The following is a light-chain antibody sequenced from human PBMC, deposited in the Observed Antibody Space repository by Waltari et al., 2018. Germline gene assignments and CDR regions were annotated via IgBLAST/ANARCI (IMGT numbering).Light chain of an antibody. CDR3: SSYTSSRAIFV. CDR1: ASAAGGSAY. V-gene: IGLV2-14*01. J-gene: IGLJ1*01. CDR2: DVN. Sequence: QSALTQPASVSGSPGQSITLSCTGTASAAGGSAYLSWYQRHPGKVPKVMIYDVNKRPSGVSDRFSGSKSGYTASLTISGLQAQDEADYYCSSYTSSRAIFVFGIGTKVTVL.